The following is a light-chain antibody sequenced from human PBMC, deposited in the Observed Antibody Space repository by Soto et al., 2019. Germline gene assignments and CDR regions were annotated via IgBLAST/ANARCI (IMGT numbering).Light chain of an antibody. CDR1: SSEVGGYNY. J-gene: IGLJ1*01. CDR2: DVS. CDR3: SSYTSSSTLYG. V-gene: IGLV2-14*01. Sequence: QSALTQPASVSGSLGQSITISCTGTSSEVGGYNYVSWYQQHPGKAPKLMIYDVSNRPSGVFNRFSGSKSGNTASLTISGLQAEDEADYYCSSYTSSSTLYGFGTGTKVTVL.